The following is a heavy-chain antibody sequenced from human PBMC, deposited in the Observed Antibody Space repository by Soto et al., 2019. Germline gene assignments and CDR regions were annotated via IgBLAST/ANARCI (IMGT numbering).Heavy chain of an antibody. CDR2: ISYDGSNK. Sequence: GGSLRLSCAASGFTFSSYAMHWVRQAPGKGLEWVAVISYDGSNKYYADSVKGRFTISRDNSKNTLYLQMNSLRAEDTAVYYCARNVGRWLQLSIVGSFDYWGQGTLVTVSS. J-gene: IGHJ4*02. CDR1: GFTFSSYA. V-gene: IGHV3-30-3*01. CDR3: ARNVGRWLQLSIVGSFDY. D-gene: IGHD5-12*01.